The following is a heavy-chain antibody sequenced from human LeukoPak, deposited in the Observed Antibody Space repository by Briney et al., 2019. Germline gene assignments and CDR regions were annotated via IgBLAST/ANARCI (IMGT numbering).Heavy chain of an antibody. J-gene: IGHJ4*02. Sequence: SETLSLTCTVSGGSISSYYWSWIRQPPGKGLEWIGYIYYSGSTNYNPSLKSRVTISVDTSKNQFSLKLSSVTAADTAVYYCARGHVLRYFDWLDYFDYWGQGTLVTVSS. V-gene: IGHV4-59*01. D-gene: IGHD3-9*01. CDR1: GGSISSYY. CDR3: ARGHVLRYFDWLDYFDY. CDR2: IYYSGST.